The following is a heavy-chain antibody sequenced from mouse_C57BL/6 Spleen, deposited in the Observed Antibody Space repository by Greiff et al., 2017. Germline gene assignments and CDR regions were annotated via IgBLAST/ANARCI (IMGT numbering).Heavy chain of an antibody. Sequence: QVQLQQSGTELVKPGASVKLSCKASGYTFTSYWMHWVKQRPGQGLEWIGNINPSNGGTNYNEKFKSKATLTVDKSSSTAYMQLSSLTSEDSAVYYCARGWTMVTSRYYAMDYWGQGTSVTVSS. D-gene: IGHD2-1*01. CDR1: GYTFTSYW. V-gene: IGHV1-53*01. CDR3: ARGWTMVTSRYYAMDY. CDR2: INPSNGGT. J-gene: IGHJ4*01.